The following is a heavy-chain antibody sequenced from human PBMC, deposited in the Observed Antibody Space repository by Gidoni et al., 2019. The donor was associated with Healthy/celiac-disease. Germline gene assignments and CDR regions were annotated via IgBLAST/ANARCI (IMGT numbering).Heavy chain of an antibody. CDR3: ASGHEGGEIRYFDWFTRRADAFDI. CDR1: GGTFSSYA. Sequence: QVQLVQSGAEVKKPGSSVKVSCKASGGTFSSYALSWVRQAPGQGLEWMGGIIPIFGTANYAQKFQGRVTITADKSTSTAYMELSSLRSEDTAVYYCASGHEGGEIRYFDWFTRRADAFDIWGQGTMVTVSS. D-gene: IGHD3-9*01. CDR2: IIPIFGTA. V-gene: IGHV1-69*06. J-gene: IGHJ3*02.